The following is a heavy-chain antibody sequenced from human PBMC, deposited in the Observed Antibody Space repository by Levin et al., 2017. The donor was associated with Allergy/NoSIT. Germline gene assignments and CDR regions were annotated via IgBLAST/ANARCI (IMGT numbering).Heavy chain of an antibody. Sequence: GESLKISCAASGFTFSSCPMSWVRQAPGKGLEWVSAISASGGSTYYADSVKGRFTIARDNSKNTLYLQMNSLRAEDTALYYCAGGAVRSSSYYDYYGLDVWGQGTTVTVSS. CDR2: ISASGGST. D-gene: IGHD3-10*01. CDR1: GFTFSSCP. J-gene: IGHJ6*02. V-gene: IGHV3-23*01. CDR3: AGGAVRSSSYYDYYGLDV.